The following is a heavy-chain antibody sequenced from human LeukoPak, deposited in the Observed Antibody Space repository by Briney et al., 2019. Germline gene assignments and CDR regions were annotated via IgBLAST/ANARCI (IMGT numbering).Heavy chain of an antibody. J-gene: IGHJ4*02. CDR1: GFSFSTYS. Sequence: GGSLRLSCAASGFSFSTYSMNWVRQAPGKGLEWISYITSSSSIIYYADSVKGRFTISGDNAKNSLYLQVNSLRAEDTAMYYCARDIVGATDYWGQGTLVTVSS. V-gene: IGHV3-48*04. CDR3: ARDIVGATDY. D-gene: IGHD1-26*01. CDR2: ITSSSSII.